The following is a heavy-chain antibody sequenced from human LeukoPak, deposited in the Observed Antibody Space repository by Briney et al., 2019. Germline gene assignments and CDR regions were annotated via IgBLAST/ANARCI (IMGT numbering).Heavy chain of an antibody. CDR3: SRAGYSKDGDYYYYYMDV. CDR1: DTSIRYYF. V-gene: IGHV4-4*07. CDR2: NSNSGST. D-gene: IGHD4-11*01. Sequence: SSMLSSCYAAADTSIRYYFSSLSQQPGQELQWLGWINSNSGSTTYKYSLQGRVTMTMDTAKNQISMSLSSVSAEDTAVSFCSRAGYSKDGDYYYYYMDVWGKGTTVTASS. J-gene: IGHJ6*03.